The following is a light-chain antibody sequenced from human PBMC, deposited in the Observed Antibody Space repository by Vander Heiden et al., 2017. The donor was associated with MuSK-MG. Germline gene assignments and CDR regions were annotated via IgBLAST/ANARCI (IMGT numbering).Light chain of an antibody. CDR1: QLAEQS. Sequence: SSALTPSPAVSLSPGQTDRIPCTGGQLAEQSAFWYHQKPGQPPVLVIYKDSKRTSGSPERFSGSNSGNTATRTISGTEDMDEADYYCQAWDSSSVVFGGGTKLTVL. V-gene: IGLV3-1*01. CDR3: QAWDSSSVV. CDR2: KDS. J-gene: IGLJ2*01.